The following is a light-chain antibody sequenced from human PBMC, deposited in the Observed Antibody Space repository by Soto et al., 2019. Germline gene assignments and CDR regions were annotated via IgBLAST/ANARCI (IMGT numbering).Light chain of an antibody. CDR2: AAS. Sequence: AIQMTQSPSSLSSSVGHRVTITFRASQGSGNELGWYQQRPGKAPNLLIYAASSLQSGGPSRFSGSGSGKDFTLTISSLQLEGFATYFCEQDYSFPRTFGQGTKVQI. J-gene: IGKJ1*01. CDR1: QGSGNE. V-gene: IGKV1-6*01. CDR3: EQDYSFPRT.